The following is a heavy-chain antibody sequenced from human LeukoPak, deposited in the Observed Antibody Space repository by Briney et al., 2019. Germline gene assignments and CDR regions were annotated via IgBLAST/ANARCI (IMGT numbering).Heavy chain of an antibody. CDR1: GFILSSHW. V-gene: IGHV3-7*01. CDR3: ARDQYSSSWYFNWFDP. CDR2: IKQDGSGK. Sequence: PGGSLRLSCAASGFILSSHWRSWVRQAPGKGLEWVACIKQDGSGKYYADSVKGRFTISRDNSKNTLYLQMNSLRAEDTAVYYCARDQYSSSWYFNWFDPWGQGTLVTVSS. J-gene: IGHJ5*02. D-gene: IGHD6-13*01.